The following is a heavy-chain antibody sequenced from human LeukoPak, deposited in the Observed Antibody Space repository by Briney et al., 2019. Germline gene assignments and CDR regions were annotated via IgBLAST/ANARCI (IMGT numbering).Heavy chain of an antibody. D-gene: IGHD6-6*01. V-gene: IGHV3-23*01. CDR1: GFTFSNYA. J-gene: IGHJ6*03. CDR2: ISDSGDNT. Sequence: GGSLRLSCAASGFTFSNYAMSWVRQAPGKGLEWVSGISDSGDNTYYADSAKGRVTISRDNSKNTLYLQMNSVRAEDTAVYYCAKDFEARTYYCYYYMDVWGKGTTVTVSS. CDR3: AKDFEARTYYCYYYMDV.